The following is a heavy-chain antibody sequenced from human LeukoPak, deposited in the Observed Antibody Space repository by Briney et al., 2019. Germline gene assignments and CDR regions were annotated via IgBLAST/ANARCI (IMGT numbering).Heavy chain of an antibody. J-gene: IGHJ3*02. CDR1: GFTFSSYE. CDR3: ARASGGYRYEEAFDS. V-gene: IGHV3-48*03. Sequence: SGGSLRLSCAASGFTFSSYEMNWVRQAPGKGLEWVSYISSSGSTIYYADSAKGRFTISRDNAKNSLYLQMNSLRAEDTAVYYCARASGGYRYEEAFDSWGQGTMVTVSS. D-gene: IGHD5-18*01. CDR2: ISSSGSTI.